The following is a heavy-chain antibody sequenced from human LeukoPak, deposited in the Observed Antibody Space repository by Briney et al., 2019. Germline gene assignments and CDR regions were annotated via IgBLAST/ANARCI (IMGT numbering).Heavy chain of an antibody. CDR1: GFTFSGSA. V-gene: IGHV3-73*01. Sequence: PGGSLKLSCAASGFTFSGSAMDSVRQASGKGLGWVGPIRSKANSYATAYAASVKGRFTISRDDSKNTAYLQMNSLKTEDTAVYYCTRPYSSGPVSGYYWGQGTLVTVSS. CDR2: IRSKANSYAT. J-gene: IGHJ4*02. CDR3: TRPYSSGPVSGYY. D-gene: IGHD6-19*01.